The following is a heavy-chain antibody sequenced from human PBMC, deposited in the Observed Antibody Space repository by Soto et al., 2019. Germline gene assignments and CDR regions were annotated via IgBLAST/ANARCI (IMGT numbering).Heavy chain of an antibody. CDR2: IYYSGST. Sequence: QVQLQESGPGLVKPSETLSLTCTVSGGSISSYYWSWIRQPPGKGLEWIGYIYYSGSTNYNPSLKIRVTIPEDTSKNHFPLLLSSVTAACTALYFCARRWGYAFDIWGQGTMVTFSS. D-gene: IGHD1-26*01. V-gene: IGHV4-59*08. CDR1: GGSISSYY. CDR3: ARRWGYAFDI. J-gene: IGHJ3*02.